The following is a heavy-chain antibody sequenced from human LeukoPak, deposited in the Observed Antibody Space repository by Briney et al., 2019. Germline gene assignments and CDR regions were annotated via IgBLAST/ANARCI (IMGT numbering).Heavy chain of an antibody. Sequence: SETLSLTCAVSTYSISTGYYWGWIRPPPGKGLEWIGSIFHTGSTYYNPSLKSRVIISVDTSKNQFSLRLSSVTAPDTATYYYVSNWGLNYFDYWGQGTLVTVSS. D-gene: IGHD7-27*01. J-gene: IGHJ4*02. CDR3: VSNWGLNYFDY. V-gene: IGHV4-38-2*01. CDR2: IFHTGST. CDR1: TYSISTGYY.